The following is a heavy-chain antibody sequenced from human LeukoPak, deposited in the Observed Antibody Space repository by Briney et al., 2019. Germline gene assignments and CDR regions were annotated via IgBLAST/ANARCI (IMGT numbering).Heavy chain of an antibody. V-gene: IGHV1-8*03. CDR3: ARRGAYYDSSGYYYVYNY. CDR2: MNPNSGNT. Sequence: ASVKVSCKASGYTFTSYDINWVRQATGQGLEWMGWMNPNSGNTGYAQKFQGRVTITRNTSISTAYMELSSLRSEDTAVYYCARRGAYYDSSGYYYVYNYWGQETLVTVSS. J-gene: IGHJ4*02. CDR1: GYTFTSYD. D-gene: IGHD3-22*01.